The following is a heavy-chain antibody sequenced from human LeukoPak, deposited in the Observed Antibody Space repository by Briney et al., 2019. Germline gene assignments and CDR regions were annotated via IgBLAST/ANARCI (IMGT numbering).Heavy chain of an antibody. CDR2: ISYTGST. CDR1: GGSISSYY. D-gene: IGHD1-26*01. V-gene: IGHV4-59*08. Sequence: SETLSLTCTVSGGSISSYYWSWIRQPPGKGLEWIGYISYTGSTNYNPSLKSRVTISVDTSKNQFSLNLSSVTAADTALYYCAGRVGDSAFDIWGQGTMVTVSS. J-gene: IGHJ3*02. CDR3: AGRVGDSAFDI.